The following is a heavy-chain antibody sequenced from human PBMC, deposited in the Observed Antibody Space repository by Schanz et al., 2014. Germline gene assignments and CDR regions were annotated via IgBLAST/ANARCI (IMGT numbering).Heavy chain of an antibody. CDR2: ISGSSSTK. V-gene: IGHV3-48*01. CDR1: GITFSGYS. Sequence: EVQLVESGGGLAQPGGSLRLSCAASGITFSGYSMNWVRQAPGKGLEWVSYISGSSSTKYYADSVKGRFTISRDTSKNTLYLLLNSLRAEDTAVYYCAGAVATIRADSFDIWGQGTMVAVSS. D-gene: IGHD5-12*01. J-gene: IGHJ3*02. CDR3: AGAVATIRADSFDI.